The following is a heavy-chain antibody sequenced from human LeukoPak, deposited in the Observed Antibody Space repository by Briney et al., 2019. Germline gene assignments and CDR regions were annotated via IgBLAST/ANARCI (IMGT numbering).Heavy chain of an antibody. Sequence: SETLSLTCTVSGGSISSHYWSWIRQPPGKGLEWIGYIYYSGSTNYNPSLKSRVTISVDTSKNQFSLNLSSVTAADTAVYYCARGRSIAATPMDVWGKGTTVTVSS. CDR3: ARGRSIAATPMDV. J-gene: IGHJ6*03. CDR2: IYYSGST. CDR1: GGSISSHY. D-gene: IGHD6-13*01. V-gene: IGHV4-59*11.